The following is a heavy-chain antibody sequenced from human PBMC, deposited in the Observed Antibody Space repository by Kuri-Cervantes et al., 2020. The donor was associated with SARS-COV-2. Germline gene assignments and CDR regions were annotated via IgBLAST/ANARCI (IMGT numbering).Heavy chain of an antibody. V-gene: IGHV3-30*04. Sequence: GESLKISCAASGFTFSSYAMHWVRQAPGKGLEWVAVISYDGSNQYYGDSVKGRFTISRDSSKNTLYLQMNSLRAEDTAVYYCAKAGPYYYDSSGYPIDYWGQGTLVTSPQ. J-gene: IGHJ4*02. CDR3: AKAGPYYYDSSGYPIDY. CDR1: GFTFSSYA. CDR2: ISYDGSNQ. D-gene: IGHD3-22*01.